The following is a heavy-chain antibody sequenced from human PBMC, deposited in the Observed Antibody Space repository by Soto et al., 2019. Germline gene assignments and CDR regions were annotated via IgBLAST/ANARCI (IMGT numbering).Heavy chain of an antibody. CDR3: ARLSNPWGNSVMDY. CDR2: IYYSGST. V-gene: IGHV4-31*03. Sequence: QVQLQESGPGLVKPSQTLSLTCTVSGGSISSGGYYWSWIRQHPGKGLEWIGYIYYSGSTYYNPSLRHRLTISVDTSKNTFSRQLSSVTAADTAVYYCARLSNPWGNSVMDYWGQGTLVTVSS. D-gene: IGHD3-16*01. J-gene: IGHJ4*02. CDR1: GGSISSGGYY.